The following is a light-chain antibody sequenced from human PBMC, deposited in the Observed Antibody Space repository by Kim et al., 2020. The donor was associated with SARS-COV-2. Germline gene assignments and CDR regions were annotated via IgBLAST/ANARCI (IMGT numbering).Light chain of an antibody. V-gene: IGKV1-17*03. CDR2: AVS. CDR1: QGINNH. Sequence: ASVGDRVTVTCRASQGINNHLAWFQQKPGKVPKRLIYAVSILQSGVPSRFSGSGSGTEFTLTINSLQPEDFATYYCLQQHDFPLTFGGGTKVDIK. CDR3: LQQHDFPLT. J-gene: IGKJ4*01.